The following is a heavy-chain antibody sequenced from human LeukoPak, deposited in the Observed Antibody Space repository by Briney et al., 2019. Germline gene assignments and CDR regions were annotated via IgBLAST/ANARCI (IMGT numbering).Heavy chain of an antibody. Sequence: AESLRLSCAASGFTFSSYAMSWVRQAPGKGLEWVSAISGSGGSTYNADSVKGRFTISRDNSKNTLYLQMNSLRAEDTAVYYCAKSSDYYDSSWGQGTLVTVSS. J-gene: IGHJ4*02. CDR3: AKSSDYYDSS. D-gene: IGHD3-22*01. CDR1: GFTFSSYA. V-gene: IGHV3-23*01. CDR2: ISGSGGST.